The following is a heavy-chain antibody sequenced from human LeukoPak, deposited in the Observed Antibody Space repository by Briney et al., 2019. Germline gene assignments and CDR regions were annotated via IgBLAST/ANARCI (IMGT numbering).Heavy chain of an antibody. CDR1: GFTFSSYA. CDR2: ISGSGGST. J-gene: IGHJ4*02. Sequence: PGGSLRLSCAASGFTFSSYAMSWVRQAPGKGLEWVSAISGSGGSTYYADSVKGRFTISRDNSKNTLYLQMNSLRAEDTAVYYCARGDPYCSGGSCYFDYWGQGTLVTVSS. CDR3: ARGDPYCSGGSCYFDY. D-gene: IGHD2-15*01. V-gene: IGHV3-23*01.